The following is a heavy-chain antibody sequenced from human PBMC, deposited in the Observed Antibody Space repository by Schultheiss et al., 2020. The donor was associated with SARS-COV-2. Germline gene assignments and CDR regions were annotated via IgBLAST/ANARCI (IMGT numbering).Heavy chain of an antibody. D-gene: IGHD6-13*01. CDR2: INPNSGGT. CDR1: GYTFTGYY. V-gene: IGHV1-2*02. J-gene: IGHJ3*02. Sequence: ASVKVSCKASGYTFTGYYMHWVRQAPGQGLEWMGWINPNSGGTNYAQKLQGRVTMTTDTSTSTAYMELRSLRSDDTAVCYCASLALAAAGTYAFDIWGQGTMVTVSS. CDR3: ASLALAAAGTYAFDI.